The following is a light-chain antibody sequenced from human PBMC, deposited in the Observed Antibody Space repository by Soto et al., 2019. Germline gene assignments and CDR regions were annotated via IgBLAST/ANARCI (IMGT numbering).Light chain of an antibody. V-gene: IGLV2-23*01. Sequence: QSVLTQPASVSGSPGQSITISCTGTSSNLGSFNLVSWYQHHPGKAPKLMIYEANKRPSGVSNRFSASESGNTASLTISGLQAEDEADYYCCSYARNSTYVFGSGTKLTVL. CDR1: SSNLGSFNL. J-gene: IGLJ1*01. CDR3: CSYARNSTYV. CDR2: EAN.